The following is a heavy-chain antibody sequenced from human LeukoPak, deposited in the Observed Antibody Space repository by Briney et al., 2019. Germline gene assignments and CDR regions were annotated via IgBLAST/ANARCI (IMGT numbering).Heavy chain of an antibody. J-gene: IGHJ5*02. V-gene: IGHV4-34*01. CDR1: GGSFSGYY. Sequence: SETLSLTCAVYGGSFSGYYWSWIRQPPGKGLEWIGEINHSGSTNYNPSLKSRVTISVDTSKNQFSLKLSSVTAADTAVYYCARQNYDFWSGPPALFDPWGQGTLVTVSS. CDR2: INHSGST. D-gene: IGHD3-3*01. CDR3: ARQNYDFWSGPPALFDP.